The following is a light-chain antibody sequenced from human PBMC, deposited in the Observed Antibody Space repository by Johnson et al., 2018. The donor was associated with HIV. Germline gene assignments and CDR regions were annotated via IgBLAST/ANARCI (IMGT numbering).Light chain of an antibody. CDR2: DNN. J-gene: IGLJ1*01. V-gene: IGLV1-51*01. Sequence: QSVLSQPPSVSAAPGQKVTISCSGSSSNIGNNYVSWYQQLPGTAPKLLIYDNNKRPSGIPDRFSGSKSGTSATLGITGLQTGDEADYYCGTWDSNLSVLFGTGTKVTVL. CDR3: GTWDSNLSVL. CDR1: SSNIGNNY.